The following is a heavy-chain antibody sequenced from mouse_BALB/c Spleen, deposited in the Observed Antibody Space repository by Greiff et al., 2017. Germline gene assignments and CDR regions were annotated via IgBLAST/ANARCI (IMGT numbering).Heavy chain of an antibody. CDR3: ARGDLRGAMDY. CDR2: IYPGDGDT. D-gene: IGHD3-3*01. V-gene: IGHV1-87*01. J-gene: IGHJ4*01. Sequence: QVQLQQSGAELARPGASVKLSCKASGYTFTSYWMQWVKQRPGQGLEWIGAIYPGDGDTRYTQKFKGKATLTADKSSSTAYMQLSSLASEDSAVYYCARGDLRGAMDYWGQGTSVTVSS. CDR1: GYTFTSYW.